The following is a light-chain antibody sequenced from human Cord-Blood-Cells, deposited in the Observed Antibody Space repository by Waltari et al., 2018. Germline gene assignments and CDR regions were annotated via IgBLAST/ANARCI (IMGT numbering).Light chain of an antibody. J-gene: IGLJ3*02. V-gene: IGLV2-14*01. CDR3: SSYTSSSTWV. CDR1: SSYVGGYNY. Sequence: QFALTQPASVSGSPGQSITISCTRTSSYVGGYNYFSWYQQHPGKAPKLIIYEVSNRPSGVSNRFSGSKSGNTAALTISGLQAEDEADYYCSSYTSSSTWVFGGGTKLTVL. CDR2: EVS.